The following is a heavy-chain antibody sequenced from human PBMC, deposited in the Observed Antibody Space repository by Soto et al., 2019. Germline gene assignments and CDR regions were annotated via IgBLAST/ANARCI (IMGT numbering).Heavy chain of an antibody. V-gene: IGHV3-23*01. D-gene: IGHD2-2*01. J-gene: IGHJ4*03. CDR1: GFTFSSYA. CDR2: ISGSGGST. CDR3: AKDRTFIVVVPAAMYDY. Sequence: GGSLRLSCAASGFTFSSYAMSWVRQAPGKGLEWVSAISGSGGSTYYADSVKGRFNISRDNSKNTLYLQMNSLRAEDTAVYYCAKDRTFIVVVPAAMYDYWGQGTMVTVSS.